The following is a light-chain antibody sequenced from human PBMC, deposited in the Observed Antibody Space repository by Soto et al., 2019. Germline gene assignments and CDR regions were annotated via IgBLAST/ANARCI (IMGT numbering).Light chain of an antibody. CDR2: DDD. CDR1: SSNIGGNS. J-gene: IGLJ1*01. CDR3: GSWDSSLSAYV. V-gene: IGLV1-51*01. Sequence: VLTQPPSVSAAPGQKVTISCSGSSSNIGGNSVSWYQQLPGTAPKLLIYDDDKRPSGIPDRFSGSKSGTSATLGITGFQTGDEADYYCGSWDSSLSAYVFATGTKV.